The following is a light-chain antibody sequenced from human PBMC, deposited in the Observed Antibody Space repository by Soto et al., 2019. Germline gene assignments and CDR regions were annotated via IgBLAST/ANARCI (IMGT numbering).Light chain of an antibody. CDR3: SSYAGSTILGI. CDR1: SSDIGGYNY. V-gene: IGLV2-8*01. J-gene: IGLJ2*01. CDR2: EVT. Sequence: QSALTQPPSASGSPGHSVTISCTGTSSDIGGYNYVSWYQQHPGKGPKLLIYEVTKRPSGVPDRFSGSKSGNTASLTVSGLQAEDEADYYCSSYAGSTILGIFGGGTQLTVL.